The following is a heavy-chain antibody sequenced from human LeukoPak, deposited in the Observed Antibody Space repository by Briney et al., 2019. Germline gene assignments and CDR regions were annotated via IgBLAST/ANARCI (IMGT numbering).Heavy chain of an antibody. D-gene: IGHD5-24*01. V-gene: IGHV4-61*01. CDR2: IYYSGST. Sequence: SETLSLTCTVSGGSVSSGSYYWSWIRQPPGKGLEWIGYIYYSGSTNYDPSLNSRVTISVDTSKNQFSLKLSSVTAADTAVYYCARDRGDGYNYYPYYYYGMDVWGQGTTVTVSS. CDR3: ARDRGDGYNYYPYYYYGMDV. CDR1: GGSVSSGSYY. J-gene: IGHJ6*02.